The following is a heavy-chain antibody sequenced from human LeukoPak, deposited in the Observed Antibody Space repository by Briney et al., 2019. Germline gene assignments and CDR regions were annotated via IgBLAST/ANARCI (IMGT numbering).Heavy chain of an antibody. CDR2: IIPIFSTA. Sequence: SVKVSCKASGGTFSSYAISWVRQAPGQGLEWMGGIIPIFSTANYAQKFQGRVTITADKSTSTAYMELSSLRSEDTAVYYCASSRVRFFDRIAVAVGFDYWGQGTLVTVSS. CDR1: GGTFSSYA. V-gene: IGHV1-69*06. J-gene: IGHJ4*02. CDR3: ASSRVRFFDRIAVAVGFDY. D-gene: IGHD6-19*01.